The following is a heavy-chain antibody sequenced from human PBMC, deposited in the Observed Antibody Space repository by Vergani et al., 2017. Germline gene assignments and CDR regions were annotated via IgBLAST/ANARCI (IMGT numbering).Heavy chain of an antibody. CDR2: TYYRSKWYN. J-gene: IGHJ2*01. Sequence: QVQLQQSGPGLVKPSQTLSLTCAISGDSVSSNSAAWNWIRQSPSRGLEWLGRTYYRSKWYNDYAVSVKSRITINPDTSKNQFSLQLSSVTAADTAVYYCARDSYGDYGSRATLFDWYFDLWGRGTLVTVSS. V-gene: IGHV6-1*01. D-gene: IGHD4-17*01. CDR3: ARDSYGDYGSRATLFDWYFDL. CDR1: GDSVSSNSAA.